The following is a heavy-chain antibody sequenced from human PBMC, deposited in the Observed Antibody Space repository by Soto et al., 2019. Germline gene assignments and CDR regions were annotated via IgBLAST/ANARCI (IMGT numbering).Heavy chain of an antibody. Sequence: QVQLVQSGAEVKKPGASVKVSCKTSGYTFTNYDINWVRQATGQGLEWMGWMNPKSGYTGSAQKFQGRVTMTRDSSIRTAYMELHSLTSEDTAVYYCARTAGDLDYWGQGTLITVSS. V-gene: IGHV1-8*01. CDR1: GYTFTNYD. CDR2: MNPKSGYT. CDR3: ARTAGDLDY. D-gene: IGHD4-17*01. J-gene: IGHJ4*02.